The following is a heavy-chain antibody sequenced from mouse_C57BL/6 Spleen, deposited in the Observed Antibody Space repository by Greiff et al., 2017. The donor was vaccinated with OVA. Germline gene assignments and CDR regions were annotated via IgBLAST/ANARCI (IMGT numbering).Heavy chain of an antibody. V-gene: IGHV1-9*01. D-gene: IGHD2-5*01. CDR1: GYTFTGYW. CDR2: ILPGSGST. Sequence: QVQLQQSGAELMKPGASVKLSCKATGYTFTGYWIEWVKQRPGHGLEWIGEILPGSGSTNYNEKFKGKATFTADTSSNTAYMQLSSLTTEDSAIYYCARLGAYYSNSYDAMDYWGQGTSVTVSS. CDR3: ARLGAYYSNSYDAMDY. J-gene: IGHJ4*01.